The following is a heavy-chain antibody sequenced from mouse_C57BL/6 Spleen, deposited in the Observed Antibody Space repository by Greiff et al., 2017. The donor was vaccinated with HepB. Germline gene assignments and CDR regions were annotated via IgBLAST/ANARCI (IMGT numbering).Heavy chain of an antibody. Sequence: QVQLQQSGTELVKPGASVKLSCKASGYTFTSYWMHWVKQRPGQGLEWIGNINPSNGGTNYNEKFKSKATLTVDKSSSTAYMQLSSLTSEDSAVYYCARSRSNYPYAMDYWGQGTSVTVSS. V-gene: IGHV1-53*01. CDR1: GYTFTSYW. CDR3: ARSRSNYPYAMDY. J-gene: IGHJ4*01. D-gene: IGHD2-5*01. CDR2: INPSNGGT.